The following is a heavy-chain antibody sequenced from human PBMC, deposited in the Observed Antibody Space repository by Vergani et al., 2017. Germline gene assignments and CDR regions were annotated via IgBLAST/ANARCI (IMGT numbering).Heavy chain of an antibody. V-gene: IGHV4-39*01. J-gene: IGHJ5*02. Sequence: QLHLQESGPGLVKPSETLSLTCTVSGGPITSSSYYWGWIRQPPGKGLEWIGNIYHSGGAYYNPSLKGRVTISVDTSKNQFSLEVTSVTAADTAIYFCARRSSSYYFDIWGQGVLITVSS. CDR3: ARRSSSYYFDI. D-gene: IGHD3-22*01. CDR2: IYHSGGA. CDR1: GGPITSSSYY.